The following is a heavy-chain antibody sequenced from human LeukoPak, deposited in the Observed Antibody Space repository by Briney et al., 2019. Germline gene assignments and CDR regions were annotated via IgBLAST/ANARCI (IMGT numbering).Heavy chain of an antibody. CDR2: ISGSGGST. J-gene: IGHJ4*02. CDR3: ARNYYGSGSYIR. CDR1: GFTFSSYA. D-gene: IGHD3-10*01. V-gene: IGHV3-23*01. Sequence: GGSLRLSCAASGFTFSSYAMSWVRQAPGKGLEWVSAISGSGGSTYYADSVKGRFTISRDNSKNTLYLQMNSLRAEDTAVYYCARNYYGSGSYIRWGQGTLITVSS.